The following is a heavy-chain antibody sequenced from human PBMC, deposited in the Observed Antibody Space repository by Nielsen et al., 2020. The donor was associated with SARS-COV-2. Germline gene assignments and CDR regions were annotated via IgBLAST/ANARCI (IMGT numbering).Heavy chain of an antibody. CDR3: ASWGTYGDLDAFHF. CDR2: FSSSGSKT. D-gene: IGHD4-17*01. V-gene: IGHV3-23*01. CDR1: GLTFNIFA. Sequence: GGSLRLSFAVSGLTFNIFAMSWVRQPPGKGLEWFSVFSSSGSKTHDADSAKARFIISRDNSKNTLYLQMNSLRAEDTAVYYCASWGTYGDLDAFHFWGQGTMVTVSS. J-gene: IGHJ3*01.